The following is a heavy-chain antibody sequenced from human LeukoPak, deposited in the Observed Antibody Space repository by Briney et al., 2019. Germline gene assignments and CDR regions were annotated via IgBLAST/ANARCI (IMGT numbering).Heavy chain of an antibody. D-gene: IGHD1-1*01. V-gene: IGHV1-3*04. J-gene: IGHJ4*02. Sequence: ASVKVSCKASGYTFRSYVIHWVRRASGQRLEWMGWINIGEGDTKYSQKFQDGVTMDRDTAASTAYMELRSLKSEDTGIYYCARDRGGTGDFDYWGQGTLVTVSS. CDR1: GYTFRSYV. CDR3: ARDRGGTGDFDY. CDR2: INIGEGDT.